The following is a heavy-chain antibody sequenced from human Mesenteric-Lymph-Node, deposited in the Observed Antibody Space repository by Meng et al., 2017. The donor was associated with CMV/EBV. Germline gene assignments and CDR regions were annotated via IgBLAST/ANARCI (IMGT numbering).Heavy chain of an antibody. Sequence: GGSLRLSCAASGFTFSTYDMNWVRQAPGKGLEWVSAISASGDTTYYADSVKGRFTISRDNSKNTLFLQMSSLRAEDTAVYYCTTDHVSRRLLLLLFWGQGTRVTVSS. CDR1: GFTFSTYD. V-gene: IGHV3-23*01. J-gene: IGHJ4*01. D-gene: IGHD3-10*01. CDR2: ISASGDTT. CDR3: TTDHVSRRLLLLLF.